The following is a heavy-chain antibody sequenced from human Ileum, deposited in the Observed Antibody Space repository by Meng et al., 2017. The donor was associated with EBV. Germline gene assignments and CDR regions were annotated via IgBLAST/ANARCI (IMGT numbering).Heavy chain of an antibody. CDR1: GYSISTTNG. CDR2: IYYSGTT. CDR3: ARNSESGSYIDY. J-gene: IGHJ4*02. D-gene: IGHD1-26*01. Sequence: KRQGPVPGRVKPSDTLSLPCAVSGYSISTTNGWGWIRQPPGKGLEWIGHIYYSGTTYNNPSLKSRVTMSIDPSKNQFSLKLSSVTAVDTAVYYCARNSESGSYIDYWGLGTLVTVSS. V-gene: IGHV4-28*01.